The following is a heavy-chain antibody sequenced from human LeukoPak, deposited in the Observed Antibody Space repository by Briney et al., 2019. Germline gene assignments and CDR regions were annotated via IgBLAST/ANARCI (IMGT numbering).Heavy chain of an antibody. CDR1: GGSVSSISSY. Sequence: PSESLSLTCTVPGGSVSSISSYWGWIRQPPGKGLEWIGSIRYSGRTYSNPSLQSRVTMSVDTSKNRFSLRLSSVTAADTAVYSCARHYYDSSGLAYYFDNWGQGTLVTVSS. J-gene: IGHJ4*02. CDR2: IRYSGRT. D-gene: IGHD3-22*01. CDR3: ARHYYDSSGLAYYFDN. V-gene: IGHV4-39*01.